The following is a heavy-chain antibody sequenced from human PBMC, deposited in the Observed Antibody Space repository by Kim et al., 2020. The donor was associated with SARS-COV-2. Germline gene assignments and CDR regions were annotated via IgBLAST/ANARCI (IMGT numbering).Heavy chain of an antibody. CDR2: ISYDGSNK. CDR3: ARAATGSYYYGMDV. D-gene: IGHD2-15*01. CDR1: GFTFSSYA. Sequence: GGSLRLSCVASGFTFSSYAMHWVRQAPGKGLEWVAVISYDGSNKYYADSVKGRFTISRDNSKNTLYLQMNSLRAEDTAVYYCARAATGSYYYGMDVWGQGTTVTVSS. V-gene: IGHV3-30*04. J-gene: IGHJ6*02.